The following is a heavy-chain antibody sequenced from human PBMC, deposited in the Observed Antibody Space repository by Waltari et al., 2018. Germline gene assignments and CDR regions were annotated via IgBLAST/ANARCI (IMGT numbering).Heavy chain of an antibody. D-gene: IGHD3-3*01. CDR1: GYTFTSYG. CDR2: ISAYNGNT. J-gene: IGHJ6*02. Sequence: QVQLVQSGAEVKKPGASVKVSCKASGYTFTSYGISWVRQAPGQGLEWMGWISAYNGNTNYAQKLQGRVTMTTDTSTSTAYMELRSLRSDDTAVYYCARLYYDFWSGYTNYYYGMDVWGQGTTVTVSS. V-gene: IGHV1-18*01. CDR3: ARLYYDFWSGYTNYYYGMDV.